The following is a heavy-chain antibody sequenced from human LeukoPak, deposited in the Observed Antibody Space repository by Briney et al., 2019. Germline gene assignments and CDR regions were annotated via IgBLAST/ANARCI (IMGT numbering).Heavy chain of an antibody. CDR1: GCTIDRFY. J-gene: IGHJ4*01. V-gene: IGHV3-7*01. CDR3: ARASPGAVFNYLDY. CDR2: IDEAGKDR. Sequence: GGALRLSCVASGCTIDRFYMIWVRQAPGKGLNGVPKIDEAGKDRYYADSVKGRFTISRDNTKNSVFLDMTSLRVEDTATYFCARASPGAVFNYLDYWGKGALVPVS.